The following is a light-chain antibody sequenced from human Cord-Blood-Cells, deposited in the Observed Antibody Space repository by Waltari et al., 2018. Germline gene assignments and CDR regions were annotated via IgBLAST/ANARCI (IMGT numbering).Light chain of an antibody. V-gene: IGKV3-11*01. CDR1: PSISSY. J-gene: IGKJ4*01. CDR2: DAS. CDR3: QQRSNWHPLT. Sequence: EIVSTQSPATVSLSPAERASLSCRASPSISSYLAWYQQKPGQAPRLLIYDASNRATGIPAMFSASGSGTDFTLTISSLAPEDFAVDYCQQRSNWHPLTFGGGTKVEIK.